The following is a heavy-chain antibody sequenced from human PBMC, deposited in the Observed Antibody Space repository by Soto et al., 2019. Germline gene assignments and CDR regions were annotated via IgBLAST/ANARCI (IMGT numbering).Heavy chain of an antibody. D-gene: IGHD3-16*02. J-gene: IGHJ6*02. CDR2: INPRNANK. Sequence: ASAKLSLEASGYTFADHYLYRVRQAPGEGLEKMGWINPRNANKQYAQKLQGKVTMIRDTFITTTYLDLTALPSDDTAVYYCARGEVNRIEVMDVWGPGTTVTVSS. CDR1: GYTFADHY. CDR3: ARGEVNRIEVMDV. V-gene: IGHV1-2*02.